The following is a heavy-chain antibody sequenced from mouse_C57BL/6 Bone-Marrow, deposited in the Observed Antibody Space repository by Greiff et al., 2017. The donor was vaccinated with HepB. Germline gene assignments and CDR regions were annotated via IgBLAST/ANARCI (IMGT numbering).Heavy chain of an antibody. D-gene: IGHD1-1*01. Sequence: QVQLKQPGAELVKPGASVKLSCKASGYTFTSYWMHWVKQRPGQGLEWIGMIHPNSGSTNYNEKFKSKATLTVDKSSSTAYMQLSSLTSEDSAVYYCAREGYGSSYRFAYWGQGTLVTVSA. CDR2: IHPNSGST. J-gene: IGHJ3*01. V-gene: IGHV1-64*01. CDR1: GYTFTSYW. CDR3: AREGYGSSYRFAY.